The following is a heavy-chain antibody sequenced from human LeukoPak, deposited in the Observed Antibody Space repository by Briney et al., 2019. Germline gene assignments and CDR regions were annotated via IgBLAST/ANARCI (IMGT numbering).Heavy chain of an antibody. J-gene: IGHJ4*02. V-gene: IGHV1-2*02. D-gene: IGHD3-9*01. CDR3: AREPPYDILTGYHFDY. CDR1: GHTFPGYY. Sequence: ASVKVSCKASGHTFPGYYMHWVRQAPGQGLEWMGWINPKSGGTNYAQKFQGRVTMTRDTSISTAYMELSRLRSDDAAVYYCAREPPYDILTGYHFDYWGQGTLVTVSS. CDR2: INPKSGGT.